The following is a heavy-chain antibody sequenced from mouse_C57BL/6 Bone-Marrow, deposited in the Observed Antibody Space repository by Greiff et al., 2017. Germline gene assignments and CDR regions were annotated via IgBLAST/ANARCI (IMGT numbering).Heavy chain of an antibody. D-gene: IGHD2-4*01. Sequence: VQLQESGAELVRPGASVKLSCKASGYTFTSYGISWVKQRTGQGLEWIGEIYPRSGNTYYNEKFKGKATLTVDKSYSTAYMELRSLTSEDSAVYFCASLGAIYYDYLDYYAVDYWGQGTSVTVSS. CDR3: ASLGAIYYDYLDYYAVDY. CDR1: GYTFTSYG. CDR2: IYPRSGNT. J-gene: IGHJ4*01. V-gene: IGHV1-81*01.